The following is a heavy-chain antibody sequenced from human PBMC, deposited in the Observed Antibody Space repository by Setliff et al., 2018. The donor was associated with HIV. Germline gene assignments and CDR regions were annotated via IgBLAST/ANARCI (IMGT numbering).Heavy chain of an antibody. J-gene: IGHJ4*02. CDR3: AREEAEYYGSGSYADY. CDR2: IHHSGST. D-gene: IGHD3-10*01. CDR1: GGSISSTNW. Sequence: SETLSLTCAVSGGSISSTNWWSWVRQPPGKELEWIGEIHHSGSTNYNPSLKSRVTISVDKSKSKFSLKLSSVTAAGTAVFYCAREEAEYYGSGSYADYWGQGTPVTVSS. V-gene: IGHV4-4*02.